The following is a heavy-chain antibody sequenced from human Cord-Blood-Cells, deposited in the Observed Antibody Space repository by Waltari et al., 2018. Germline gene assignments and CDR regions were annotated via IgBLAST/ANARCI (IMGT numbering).Heavy chain of an antibody. CDR2: IIPFLGIA. CDR1: GGTFSRYA. CDR3: ARLPVNAFDI. Sequence: QVQLVQSGAEVKKPGSSVKVSCKGSGGTFSRYATSWVRQAPRQGLEWMGRIIPFLGIANYSQKFQGRVTITADKSTSTAYMELSSLRSEDTAVYYCARLPVNAFDIWGQGTMVIVSS. J-gene: IGHJ3*02. V-gene: IGHV1-69*09.